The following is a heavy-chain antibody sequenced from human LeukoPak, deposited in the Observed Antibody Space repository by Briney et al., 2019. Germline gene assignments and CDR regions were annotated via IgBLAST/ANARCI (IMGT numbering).Heavy chain of an antibody. V-gene: IGHV3-23*01. J-gene: IGHJ4*02. CDR1: GFTFSSYG. D-gene: IGHD5-12*01. CDR3: AKGVVYGVLRFGCFDY. Sequence: PWGTLRLSCAASGFTFSSYGMSWVRQAPGKGLEWVSAISGSGGSTYYADSVKGRFTISRDNSKNTLYLQMNSLRAEDTAVYYCAKGVVYGVLRFGCFDYWGQGTLVTVSS. CDR2: ISGSGGST.